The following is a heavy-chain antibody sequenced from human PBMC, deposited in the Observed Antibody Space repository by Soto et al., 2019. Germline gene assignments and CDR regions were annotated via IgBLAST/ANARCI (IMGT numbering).Heavy chain of an antibody. CDR3: ARDHDSSGYYHAFDI. V-gene: IGHV1-18*01. J-gene: IGHJ3*02. D-gene: IGHD3-22*01. Sequence: GASVKVSCKASGYTFTSYGISWVRQAPGQGLEWMGWISAYNGNTNYAQKLQGRVTMTIDTSTSTAYMELRSLRSDDTAVYYCARDHDSSGYYHAFDIWGQGTMVTVSS. CDR1: GYTFTSYG. CDR2: ISAYNGNT.